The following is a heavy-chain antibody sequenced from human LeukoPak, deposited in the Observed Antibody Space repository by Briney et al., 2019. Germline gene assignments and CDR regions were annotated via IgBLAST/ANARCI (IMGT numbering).Heavy chain of an antibody. J-gene: IGHJ6*02. CDR1: GFTISSYA. Sequence: PGGSLRLSCEASGFTISSYAMSWVHQAPGKGLEWVSYISSSGSTIYYADSVKGRFTISRDNAKNSLYLQMNSLRAEDTAVYYCARDQVYCSSTSCYRYYYYGMDVWGQGTTVTVSS. CDR3: ARDQVYCSSTSCYRYYYYGMDV. D-gene: IGHD2-2*01. CDR2: ISSSGSTI. V-gene: IGHV3-48*03.